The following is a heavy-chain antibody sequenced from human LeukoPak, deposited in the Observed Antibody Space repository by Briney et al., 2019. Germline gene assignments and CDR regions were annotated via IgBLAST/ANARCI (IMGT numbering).Heavy chain of an antibody. Sequence: ASVKVSCKASGYTFTSYYMHWVRQAPGQGLEWMGIINPSGSSASYAQKFQGRVTMTRDTSTSTVYMELSSLRSEDTAVYYCARTHAYCYDSSGLVDYFDYWGQGTLVTVSS. V-gene: IGHV1-46*01. CDR3: ARTHAYCYDSSGLVDYFDY. CDR2: INPSGSSA. J-gene: IGHJ4*02. D-gene: IGHD3-22*01. CDR1: GYTFTSYY.